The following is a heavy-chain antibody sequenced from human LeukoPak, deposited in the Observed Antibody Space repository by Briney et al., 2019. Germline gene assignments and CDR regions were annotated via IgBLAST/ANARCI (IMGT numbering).Heavy chain of an antibody. J-gene: IGHJ4*02. CDR2: INWSGGST. D-gene: IGHD6-19*01. CDR1: GFTFDDYA. V-gene: IGHV3-43D*03. CDR3: ARGWEGYFDY. Sequence: GGSLRLSCAASGFTFDDYAMHWVRQAPGKGLEWVSLINWSGGSTYYTDSVKGRFTISRDNAKNTLYLQMNSLRAEDTAVYYCARGWEGYFDYWGQGTLVTVSS.